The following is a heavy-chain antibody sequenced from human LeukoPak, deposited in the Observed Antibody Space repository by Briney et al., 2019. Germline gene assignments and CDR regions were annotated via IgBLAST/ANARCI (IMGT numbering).Heavy chain of an antibody. CDR1: GYTFTGYY. D-gene: IGHD3-10*01. CDR2: INPNSGGT. Sequence: ASVKVSCKASGYTFTGYYMHWVRQAPGQGLEWMGWINPNSGGTNYAQKFQGRVTMTRDTSISTAYMELSRLRPDDTAVYYCARVGGWFGELSLLAYFDYWGQGTLVTVSS. J-gene: IGHJ4*02. CDR3: ARVGGWFGELSLLAYFDY. V-gene: IGHV1-2*02.